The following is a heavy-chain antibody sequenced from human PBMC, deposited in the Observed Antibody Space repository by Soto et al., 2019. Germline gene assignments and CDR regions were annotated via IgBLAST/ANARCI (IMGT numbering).Heavy chain of an antibody. CDR3: AKGFVEVDYGGSMVAPATPTLFDP. CDR2: ISGSGGST. CDR1: GFTFSSYA. V-gene: IGHV3-23*01. J-gene: IGHJ5*02. D-gene: IGHD4-17*01. Sequence: EVQLLESGGGLVQPGGSLRLSCAASGFTFSSYAMSWVRQAPGKGLEWVSAISGSGGSTYYADSVKGRFTISRDNSKNRLYLQMDGLRAEDTDVYYCAKGFVEVDYGGSMVAPATPTLFDPWGQGTLVTVSS.